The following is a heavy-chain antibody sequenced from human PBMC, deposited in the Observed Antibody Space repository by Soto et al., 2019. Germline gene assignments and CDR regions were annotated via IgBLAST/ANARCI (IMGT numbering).Heavy chain of an antibody. CDR2: INPNSGGT. Sequence: GASVKVSCKASGYTFTSYNINWVRQAPGQGLEWMGWINPNSGGTDYAQNFQGRVTMTTDTSISKAYMELSRLRSDDTAVYYCAGHPGTSGAHNCFAPWGQGTLVTVSS. CDR3: AGHPGTSGAHNCFAP. D-gene: IGHD1-26*01. CDR1: GYTFTSYN. V-gene: IGHV1-2*02. J-gene: IGHJ5*02.